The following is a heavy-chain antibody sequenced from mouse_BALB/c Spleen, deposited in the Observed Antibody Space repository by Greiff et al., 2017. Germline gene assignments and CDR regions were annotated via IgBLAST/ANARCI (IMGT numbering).Heavy chain of an antibody. CDR3: AREGNYVAWFAY. Sequence: VQLKESGPGLVKPSQSLSLTCSVTGYSITSGYYWNWIRQFPGNKLEWMGYISYDGSNNYNPSLKNRISITRDTSKNQFFLKLNSVTTEDTATYYCAREGNYVAWFAYWGQGTLVTVSA. CDR2: ISYDGSN. D-gene: IGHD2-1*01. CDR1: GYSITSGYY. V-gene: IGHV3-6*02. J-gene: IGHJ3*01.